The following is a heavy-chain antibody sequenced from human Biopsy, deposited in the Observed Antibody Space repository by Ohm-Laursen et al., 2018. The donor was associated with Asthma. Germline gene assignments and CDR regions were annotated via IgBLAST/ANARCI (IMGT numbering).Heavy chain of an antibody. J-gene: IGHJ4*02. Sequence: SVKVSCKASGGTFSSNSINWVRQAPGQGLEWMGRIIPIFGPTNYAQKFQVRVTISADDSTSTAYMELSSLSSEDTALYYCARGPEYVRSSGALDYWGQGTLVTVSS. CDR2: IIPIFGPT. CDR1: GGTFSSNS. CDR3: ARGPEYVRSSGALDY. V-gene: IGHV1-69*13. D-gene: IGHD2-2*01.